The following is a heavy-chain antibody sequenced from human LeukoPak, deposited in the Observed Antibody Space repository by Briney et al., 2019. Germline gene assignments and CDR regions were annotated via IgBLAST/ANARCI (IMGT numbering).Heavy chain of an antibody. CDR3: ARATVTTARVMYYYYYYMDV. Sequence: ASVKVSCKASGYTFTSYGISWVRQAPGQGLEWMGWISAYNGNTNYAQKLQGRVTMTTDTSTSTAYMELRSLRSDDTAVYYCARATVTTARVMYYYYYYMDVRGKGTTVTVSS. CDR1: GYTFTSYG. D-gene: IGHD4-17*01. V-gene: IGHV1-18*01. CDR2: ISAYNGNT. J-gene: IGHJ6*03.